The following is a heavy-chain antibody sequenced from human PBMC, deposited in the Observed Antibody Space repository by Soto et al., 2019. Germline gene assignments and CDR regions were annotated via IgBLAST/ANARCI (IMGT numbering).Heavy chain of an antibody. CDR2: FYPGDSDT. CDR1: GYSFTNYW. V-gene: IGHV5-51*01. D-gene: IGHD1-26*01. Sequence: GESMKISCKGSGYSFTNYWVAWVRQMPGKGLEWMGVFYPGDSDTRYSPSFQGQVTISGDKSISTAYLQWSGLQASDTAMYYCARGSGSYAAGFDYWGPGTLVTVSS. CDR3: ARGSGSYAAGFDY. J-gene: IGHJ4*02.